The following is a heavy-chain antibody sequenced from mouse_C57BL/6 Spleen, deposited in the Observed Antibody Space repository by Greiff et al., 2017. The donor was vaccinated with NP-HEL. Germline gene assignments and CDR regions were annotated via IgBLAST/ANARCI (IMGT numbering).Heavy chain of an antibody. J-gene: IGHJ4*01. CDR2: ISSGGSYT. CDR3: ASELTGTHYYAKDY. D-gene: IGHD4-1*01. V-gene: IGHV5-6*01. Sequence: EVQVVESGGDLVKPGGSLKLSCAASGFTFSSYGMSWVRQTPEQRLEWVATISSGGSYTYYPDSVKGRFTISRDNAKNTLYLQMRSLKSEDTAIYDCASELTGTHYYAKDYWGQGASVTVAT. CDR1: GFTFSSYG.